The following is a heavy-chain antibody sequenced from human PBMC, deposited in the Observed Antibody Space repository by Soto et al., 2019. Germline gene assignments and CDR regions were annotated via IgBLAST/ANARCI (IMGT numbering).Heavy chain of an antibody. CDR3: ARGRASGRYNLLDY. CDR1: GDTFTTYD. CDR2: INPNSGNI. D-gene: IGHD3-10*01. V-gene: IGHV1-8*01. J-gene: IGHJ4*02. Sequence: ASVKVSCKASGDTFTTYDINWVRQATGHGLEWMGWINPNSGNIGYAQRFQGRVTMTRDTAIRTAYMEVSSLRSDDTAVYYCARGRASGRYNLLDYWGQGTLVTVSS.